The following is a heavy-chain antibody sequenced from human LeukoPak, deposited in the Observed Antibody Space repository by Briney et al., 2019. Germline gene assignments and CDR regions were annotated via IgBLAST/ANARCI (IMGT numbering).Heavy chain of an antibody. CDR2: MSSGGTYI. J-gene: IGHJ4*02. CDR1: GFTFSSFA. CDR3: ARDRPTGASRVFVVQ. D-gene: IGHD3-3*01. V-gene: IGHV3-21*01. Sequence: GGSLRLSCAASGFTFSSFAMTWVRQAPGKGLEWVSSMSSGGTYIYYPDSVRGRFTISRDNAKNSLFLLMNNLRAEGTAVYYCARDRPTGASRVFVVQWGQGTLVTVSS.